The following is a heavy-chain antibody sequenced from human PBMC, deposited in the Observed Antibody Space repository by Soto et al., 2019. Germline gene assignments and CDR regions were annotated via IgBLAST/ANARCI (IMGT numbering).Heavy chain of an antibody. D-gene: IGHD2-15*01. CDR1: GGSVNTYY. CDR2: IYYSGNT. V-gene: IGHV4-59*02. J-gene: IGHJ4*02. CDR3: VRPHCIGASCYNYFDY. Sequence: SETLSLTCTVSGGSVNTYYWSWIRQPPGKGLEWIGYIYYSGNTNYNPSLKSRVTISVDTSKNQFSLKLSSMTAADTAVYYCVRPHCIGASCYNYFDYWGQGTLVTVSS.